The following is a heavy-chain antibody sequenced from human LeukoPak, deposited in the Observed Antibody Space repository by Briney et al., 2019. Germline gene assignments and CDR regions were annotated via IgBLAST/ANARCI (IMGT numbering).Heavy chain of an antibody. CDR3: ARGRYRRGDVDY. Sequence: GGSLRLSFAASWFPFSSYWMSWVRQAPGKGLEGVATIKQDGSEKYYLDSVKGRFTISRGNAKNSLYLKMKSMTAEDTAVYYCARGRYRRGDVDYWGQGTLVTVSS. D-gene: IGHD3-10*01. V-gene: IGHV3-7*01. CDR2: IKQDGSEK. CDR1: WFPFSSYW. J-gene: IGHJ4*02.